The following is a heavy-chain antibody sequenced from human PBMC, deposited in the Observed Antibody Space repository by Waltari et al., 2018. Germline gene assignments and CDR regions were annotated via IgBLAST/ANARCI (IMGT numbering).Heavy chain of an antibody. Sequence: VQLVESGGGVVQPGRSLRLSCAASGFTFSSYAMTWVRQAPGKGLEWVAVISYDGSNKYYADSVKGRFTISRDNSKNTLYLQMNSLRAEDTAVYYCATLEGGGSGWGQGTLVTVSS. CDR2: ISYDGSNK. CDR3: ATLEGGGSG. D-gene: IGHD6-19*01. V-gene: IGHV3-30-3*01. CDR1: GFTFSSYA. J-gene: IGHJ4*02.